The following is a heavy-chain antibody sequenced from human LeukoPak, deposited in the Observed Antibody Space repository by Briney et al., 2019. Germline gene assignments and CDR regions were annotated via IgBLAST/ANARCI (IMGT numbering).Heavy chain of an antibody. CDR2: ISSSGSTI. J-gene: IGHJ4*02. D-gene: IGHD3-3*01. CDR3: ARVKQLATYYDFWSGYSGYYFDY. Sequence: PGGSLRLSCAASGFTFSDYYMSWLRQAPGKGLEWVSYISSSGSTIYYADSVKGRFTISRDNAKNSLYLQMNSLRAEDTAVYYCARVKQLATYYDFWSGYSGYYFDYWGQGTLVTVSS. CDR1: GFTFSDYY. V-gene: IGHV3-11*01.